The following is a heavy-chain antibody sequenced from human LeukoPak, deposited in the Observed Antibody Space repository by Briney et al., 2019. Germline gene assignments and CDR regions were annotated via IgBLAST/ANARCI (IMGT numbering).Heavy chain of an antibody. J-gene: IGHJ6*03. CDR3: AREGQQLDWGNYYYYYYMDV. D-gene: IGHD6-13*01. V-gene: IGHV1-69*06. CDR2: IIPIFGTA. CDR1: GGTFSSYA. Sequence: ASVKVSCKASGGTFSSYAISWVRQAPGQGLEWMGGIIPIFGTANYAQKFQGRVTITADKSTSTAYMELSSLRSEDTAVYYCAREGQQLDWGNYYYYYYMDVWGKGTTVTISS.